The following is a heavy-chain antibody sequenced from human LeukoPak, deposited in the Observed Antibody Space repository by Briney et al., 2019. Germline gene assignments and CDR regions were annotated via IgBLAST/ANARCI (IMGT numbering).Heavy chain of an antibody. CDR3: FATGRRRNRYGSSWAPFDY. CDR1: GGSFSGYY. CDR2: INHSGST. D-gene: IGHD6-13*01. J-gene: IGHJ4*02. Sequence: ASETLSLTCAVYGGSFSGYYWSWIRQPPGKGLEWIGEINHSGSTNYNPSLKSRVTISVDTSKNQFSLKLSSVTAADTAVYYCFATGRRRNRYGSSWAPFDYWGQGTLVTVSS. V-gene: IGHV4-34*01.